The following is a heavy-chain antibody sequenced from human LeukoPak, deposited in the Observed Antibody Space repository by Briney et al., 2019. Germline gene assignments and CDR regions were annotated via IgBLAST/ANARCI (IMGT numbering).Heavy chain of an antibody. CDR1: GYTFTSYG. CDR2: ISAYNGNT. CDR3: ARVDGSGRFNYYYYGMDV. Sequence: AASVKVSCKASGYTFTSYGISWVRQAPGQGLEWMGWISAYNGNTNYAQKLQGRVTMTTDTSTSTAYMELRSLRSDDTAVYYCARVDGSGRFNYYYYGMDVWGQGTTVTVSS. J-gene: IGHJ6*02. V-gene: IGHV1-18*01. D-gene: IGHD3-10*01.